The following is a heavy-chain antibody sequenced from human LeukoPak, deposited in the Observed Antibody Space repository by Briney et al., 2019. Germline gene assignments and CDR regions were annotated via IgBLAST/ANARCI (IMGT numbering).Heavy chain of an antibody. CDR1: GYSISSGYY. Sequence: SETLSLTCAVSGYSISSGYYWGWIRQPPGQGLEWIGSIYHSGSTYYNPSLKSRVTISVDTSKNQFSLKLSPVTAADTAVYYCATEVTTESFNWFDPWGQGTLVTVSS. CDR2: IYHSGST. D-gene: IGHD4-11*01. CDR3: ATEVTTESFNWFDP. V-gene: IGHV4-38-2*01. J-gene: IGHJ5*02.